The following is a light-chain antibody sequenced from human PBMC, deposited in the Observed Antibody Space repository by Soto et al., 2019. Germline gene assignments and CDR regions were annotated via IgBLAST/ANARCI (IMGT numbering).Light chain of an antibody. CDR1: QSVSSN. CDR3: QHYNNWPPTT. CDR2: GAS. Sequence: EIVMTQSPATLSVSPGERATLSCRASQSVSSNLAWYQQKPGQAPRLLIYGASTRATGIPARFSGSGSGTEFPLTITTLQSEYFEVYYCQHYNNWPPTTFAQGTRLEIK. V-gene: IGKV3-15*01. J-gene: IGKJ5*01.